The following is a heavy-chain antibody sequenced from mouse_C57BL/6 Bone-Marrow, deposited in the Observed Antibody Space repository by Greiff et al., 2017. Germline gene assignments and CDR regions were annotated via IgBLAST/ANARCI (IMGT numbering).Heavy chain of an antibody. CDR1: GFNFSDYG. D-gene: IGHD2-5*01. CDR2: ISSGSSTI. J-gene: IGHJ3*01. CDR3: ARNYSNYEALTY. Sequence: EVQVVESGGGLVKPGGSLKLSCAASGFNFSDYGMHWVRQAPEKGLEWVAYISSGSSTIYYADTVKGRFTISRDNAKNTLFLQMTSLRSEDTAMYYCARNYSNYEALTYWGQGTLVTVSA. V-gene: IGHV5-17*01.